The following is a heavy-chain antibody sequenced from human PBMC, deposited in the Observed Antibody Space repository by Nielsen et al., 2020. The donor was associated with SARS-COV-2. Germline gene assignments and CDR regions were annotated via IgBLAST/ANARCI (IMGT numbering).Heavy chain of an antibody. D-gene: IGHD3-22*01. CDR1: GDSSFTDG. CDR3: ARDRDDSSGYYYGGVYYYYYYGMDV. J-gene: IGHJ6*02. CDR2: ISAYNGNT. V-gene: IGHV1-18*01. Sequence: ASVKVSCKASGDSSFTDGINWVRQAPGQGLEWMGWISAYNGNTNYAQKLQGRVTMTTDTSTSTAYMELRSLRSDDTAVYYCARDRDDSSGYYYGGVYYYYYYGMDVWGQGTTVTVSS.